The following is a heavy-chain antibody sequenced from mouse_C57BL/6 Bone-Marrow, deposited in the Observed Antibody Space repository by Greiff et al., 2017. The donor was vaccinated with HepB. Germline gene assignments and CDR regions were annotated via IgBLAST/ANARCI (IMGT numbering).Heavy chain of an antibody. CDR3: AREGWAYWYFDV. Sequence: QVQLQQPGAELVKPGASVKLSCKASGYTFTSYWMQWVKQRPGQGLEWIGEIDPSDSYTNYNQKFKGKATLTVDTSSSTAYMQLNSLTSEDSAVYYCAREGWAYWYFDVWGTGTTVTVSS. J-gene: IGHJ1*03. CDR1: GYTFTSYW. V-gene: IGHV1-50*01. CDR2: IDPSDSYT. D-gene: IGHD2-3*01.